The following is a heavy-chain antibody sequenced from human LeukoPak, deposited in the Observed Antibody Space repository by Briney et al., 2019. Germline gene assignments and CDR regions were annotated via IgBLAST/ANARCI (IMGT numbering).Heavy chain of an antibody. CDR1: GGSISSSNW. D-gene: IGHD5-12*01. V-gene: IGHV4-4*02. Sequence: SETLSLTCAVSGGSISSSNWWSWVRQPPGKGLEWIGEMYHSGSTNYNPSLKSRVTISVDKSKNQFSLKLSSVTAADTAVYYCARKGYSGYRAFDIWGQGTMVTVSS. CDR2: MYHSGST. J-gene: IGHJ3*02. CDR3: ARKGYSGYRAFDI.